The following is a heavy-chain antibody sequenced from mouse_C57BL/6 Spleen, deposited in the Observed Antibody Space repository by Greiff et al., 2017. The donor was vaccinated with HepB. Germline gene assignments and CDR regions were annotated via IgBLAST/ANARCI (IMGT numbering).Heavy chain of an antibody. CDR3: ARCYSNYVDYYAMDY. CDR1: GYAFSSYW. V-gene: IGHV1-80*01. J-gene: IGHJ4*01. Sequence: VQLQQSGAELVKPGASVKISCKASGYAFSSYWMNWVKQRPGKGLEWIGQIYPGDGDTNYNGKFKGKATLTADKSSSTAYMQLSSLTSEDSAVYFGARCYSNYVDYYAMDYWGQGTSVTVSS. D-gene: IGHD2-5*01. CDR2: IYPGDGDT.